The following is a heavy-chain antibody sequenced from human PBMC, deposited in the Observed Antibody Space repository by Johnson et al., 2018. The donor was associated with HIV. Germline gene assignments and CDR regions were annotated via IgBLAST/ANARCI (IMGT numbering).Heavy chain of an antibody. Sequence: EKLVESGGGVVRPGGSLRLSCAASGFTFSSYWMSWVRQAPGKGLEWVANIKQDGSEKYYADSVKGRFIISRDNSKNTLYLQMNSQRPGDTAVYYCAIVMGATQGMGAFDIWGQGTMVTVSS. V-gene: IGHV3-7*02. D-gene: IGHD1-26*01. CDR1: GFTFSSYW. J-gene: IGHJ3*02. CDR2: IKQDGSEK. CDR3: AIVMGATQGMGAFDI.